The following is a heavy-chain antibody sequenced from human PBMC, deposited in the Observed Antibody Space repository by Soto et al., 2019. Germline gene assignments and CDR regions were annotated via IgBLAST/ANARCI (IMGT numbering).Heavy chain of an antibody. CDR2: IYYSGST. D-gene: IGHD3-22*01. CDR3: ARVDNYYDSSGQDY. CDR1: GGSISSGDYY. V-gene: IGHV4-30-4*01. J-gene: IGHJ4*02. Sequence: SETLSLTCTVSGGSISSGDYYWSCIRQPPGKGLEWIGYIYYSGSTYYNPSLKSRVTISVDTSKNQFSLKLSSVTAADTAVYYCARVDNYYDSSGQDYWGQGTLVTVS.